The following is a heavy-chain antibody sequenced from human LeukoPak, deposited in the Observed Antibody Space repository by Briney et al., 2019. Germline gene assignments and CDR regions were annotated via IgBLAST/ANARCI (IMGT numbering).Heavy chain of an antibody. V-gene: IGHV1-2*02. CDR1: GYTFTGYY. Sequence: GASVKLSCKASGYTFTGYYMHWVRQAPGQGLEWTGWISPNSGDTDIAQKFQGRVTMTRDTSIATSYMEVDSLTSDDTAVYYCARESACGTTNCLAPADWLDPWGQGTLVIVSS. D-gene: IGHD2-2*01. CDR3: ARESACGTTNCLAPADWLDP. CDR2: ISPNSGDT. J-gene: IGHJ5*02.